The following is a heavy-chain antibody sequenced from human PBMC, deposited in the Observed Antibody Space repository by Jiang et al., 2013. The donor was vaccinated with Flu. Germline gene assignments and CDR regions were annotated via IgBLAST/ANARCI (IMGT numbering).Heavy chain of an antibody. CDR1: GGSISSSSYY. CDR2: IYYSGST. CDR3: ARGWETYSSSWYPFDY. J-gene: IGHJ4*02. D-gene: IGHD6-13*01. V-gene: IGHV4-39*07. Sequence: TLSLTCTVSGGSISSSSYYWGWIRQPPGKGLEWIGSIYYSGSTNYNPSLKSRVTISVDTSKNQFSLKLSSVTAADTAVYYCARGWETYSSSWYPFDYWGQGTLVTVSS.